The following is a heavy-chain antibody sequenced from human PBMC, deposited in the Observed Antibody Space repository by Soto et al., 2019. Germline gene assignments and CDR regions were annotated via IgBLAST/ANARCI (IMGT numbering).Heavy chain of an antibody. CDR1: LFTFINSF. CDR3: TTVPLALIVGATTGDY. V-gene: IGHV3-15*01. D-gene: IGHD1-26*01. J-gene: IGHJ4*02. Sequence: SLILSFSASLFTFINSFIIFFLQSPLKCLYWVGRIKSKTDGGTTDYAAPVKGRFTISRDDSKNTLYLQMNSLKTEDTAVYYCTTVPLALIVGATTGDYWGQGTLVTVSS. CDR2: IKSKTDGGTT.